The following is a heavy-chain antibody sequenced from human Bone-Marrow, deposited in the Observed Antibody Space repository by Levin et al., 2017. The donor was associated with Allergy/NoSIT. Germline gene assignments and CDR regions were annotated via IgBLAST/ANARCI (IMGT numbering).Heavy chain of an antibody. V-gene: IGHV3-74*01. Sequence: GGSLRLSCAASGFTFSNYWMHWVRQAPGKGLVWVSRINSDGSSTDYADSVKGRFTISRDNAQNRLYLQMNSLRADDTAVYYCVRDGTASIPFDYWGQGTLVTVSS. CDR2: INSDGSST. CDR1: GFTFSNYW. D-gene: IGHD2/OR15-2a*01. J-gene: IGHJ4*02. CDR3: VRDGTASIPFDY.